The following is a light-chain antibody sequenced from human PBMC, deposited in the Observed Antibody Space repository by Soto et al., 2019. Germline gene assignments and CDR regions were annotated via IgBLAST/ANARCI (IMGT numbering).Light chain of an antibody. CDR3: FSYTSSGTYV. Sequence: QFVLTQPASVSGSPGQSITISCTGTSSDVGNYKYVSWYQQHPGKAPKLMIYEVSNRPSGASNRFSGSKSGNTASLTISGLQAEDETDYYCFSYTSSGTYVFGTGTKV. CDR2: EVS. V-gene: IGLV2-14*01. J-gene: IGLJ1*01. CDR1: SSDVGNYKY.